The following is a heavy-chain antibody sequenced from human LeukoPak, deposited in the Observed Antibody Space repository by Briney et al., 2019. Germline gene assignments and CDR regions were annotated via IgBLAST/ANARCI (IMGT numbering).Heavy chain of an antibody. CDR2: ISSNGGST. V-gene: IGHV3-64*01. Sequence: HPGGSLRLSCAASGFTFSSYAMHWVRQAPGKGLEYVSAISSNGGSTYYANSVKGRFTISRGNSKNTLYLQMGSLRAEDMAVYYCARGRSSGWYRAFDIWGQGTMVTVSS. CDR1: GFTFSSYA. J-gene: IGHJ3*02. CDR3: ARGRSSGWYRAFDI. D-gene: IGHD6-19*01.